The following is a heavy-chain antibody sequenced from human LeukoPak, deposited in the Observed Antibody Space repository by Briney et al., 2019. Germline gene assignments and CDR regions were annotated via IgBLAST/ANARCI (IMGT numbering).Heavy chain of an antibody. CDR1: GFTFDDYA. V-gene: IGHV3-9*01. D-gene: IGHD2-21*02. CDR3: AKDMRVVVSAVSIDS. CDR2: ISWNGGSL. J-gene: IGHJ4*02. Sequence: PGGSLRLSCAASGFTFDDYAMHWVRQAPGKGLEWVSCISWNGGSLAYAGSVKGRFTISRDNAKNSLYLQMNSLRAEDTAFYYCAKDMRVVVSAVSIDSWGQGTLVTVSS.